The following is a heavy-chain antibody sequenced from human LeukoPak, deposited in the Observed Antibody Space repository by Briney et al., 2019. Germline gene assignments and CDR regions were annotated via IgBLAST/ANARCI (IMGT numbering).Heavy chain of an antibody. D-gene: IGHD3/OR15-3a*01. J-gene: IGHJ3*02. Sequence: SETLSLTCAVYGGSFSGYYWSWIRQPPGKGLEWIGEINHSGSTNYNPSLKSRVTISVDTSKNQFSLKLSSVTAADTAVYYCARAWTPDAFDIWGQGTVVTVSS. CDR3: ARAWTPDAFDI. V-gene: IGHV4-34*01. CDR2: INHSGST. CDR1: GGSFSGYY.